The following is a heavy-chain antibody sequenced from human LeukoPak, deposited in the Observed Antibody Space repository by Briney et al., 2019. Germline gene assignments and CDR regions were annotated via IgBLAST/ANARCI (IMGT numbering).Heavy chain of an antibody. J-gene: IGHJ3*02. CDR2: ISWNSGSI. V-gene: IGHV3-9*01. Sequence: PGRSLRLSCAASGFTFDDYAMHWVRQAPGKGLEWVSGISWNSGSIGYADSVKGRFTISRDNAKNSLYLQMNSLRAEDTAPYYCAKDIRPDYSNYVYESDAFDIWGQGTMVTVSS. CDR1: GFTFDDYA. CDR3: AKDIRPDYSNYVYESDAFDI. D-gene: IGHD4-11*01.